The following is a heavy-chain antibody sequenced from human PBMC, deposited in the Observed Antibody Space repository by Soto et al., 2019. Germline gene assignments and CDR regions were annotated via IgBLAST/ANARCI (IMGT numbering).Heavy chain of an antibody. V-gene: IGHV1-69*13. Sequence: SVKVSCKASGCTFSSYAISWVRQAPGQGLEWMGGIIPIFGTANYAQKFQGRVTITADESTSTAYMELSSLRSEDTAVYYCARGSTRYDYGDYDAFDIWGQGTMVTVSS. J-gene: IGHJ3*02. D-gene: IGHD4-17*01. CDR1: GCTFSSYA. CDR3: ARGSTRYDYGDYDAFDI. CDR2: IIPIFGTA.